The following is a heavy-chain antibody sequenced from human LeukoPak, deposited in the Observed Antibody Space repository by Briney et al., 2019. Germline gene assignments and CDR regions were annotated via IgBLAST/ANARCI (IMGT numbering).Heavy chain of an antibody. D-gene: IGHD6-19*01. J-gene: IGHJ4*02. Sequence: SEALSLTCTVSGGSISSSSYYWGWIRQPPGKGLEWIGSIYYSGSTYYNPSLKSRVTISVDTSKNQFSLKLSSVTAADTAVYYCARDIRAVAGADYFDYWGQGTLATVSS. CDR1: GGSISSSSYY. V-gene: IGHV4-39*07. CDR3: ARDIRAVAGADYFDY. CDR2: IYYSGST.